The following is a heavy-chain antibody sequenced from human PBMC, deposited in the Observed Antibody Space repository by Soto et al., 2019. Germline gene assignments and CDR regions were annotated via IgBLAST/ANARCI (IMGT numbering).Heavy chain of an antibody. CDR1: GFTFTNYA. J-gene: IGHJ3*02. CDR3: AKTPMRAGVVDAFDI. D-gene: IGHD3-22*01. CDR2: ISGSGIST. Sequence: EVQLLESGGGLVQPGGSLRLSCAASGFTFTNYAMSWVRQAPGKGLEWVSGISGSGISTFHADSVKGRFTISRDNSKNTLFLQMNSLRAEDTAVYYCAKTPMRAGVVDAFDIWGQGTKVTVSS. V-gene: IGHV3-23*01.